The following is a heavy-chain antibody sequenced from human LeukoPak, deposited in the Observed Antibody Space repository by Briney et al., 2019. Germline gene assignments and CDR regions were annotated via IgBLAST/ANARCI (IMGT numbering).Heavy chain of an antibody. J-gene: IGHJ4*02. CDR2: IYYSGST. CDR1: GGPISSHY. CDR3: AREGMDSSGWFAYYFDY. V-gene: IGHV4-59*11. D-gene: IGHD6-19*01. Sequence: SETLSLTCTVSGGPISSHYWSWIRQPPGRGLEWIGYIYYSGSTNYSPSLKSRVTISVDTSKNQFSLRLSSVTAADTAVYYCAREGMDSSGWFAYYFDYWGQGTLVAVSS.